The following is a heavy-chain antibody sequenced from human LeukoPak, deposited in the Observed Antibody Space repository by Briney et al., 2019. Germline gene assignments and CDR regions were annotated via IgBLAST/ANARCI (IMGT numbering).Heavy chain of an antibody. V-gene: IGHV1-18*01. CDR1: GYTFTTYG. J-gene: IGHJ5*01. CDR3: ARWSIAAAGTAGWFDS. CDR2: ISAYNGNT. Sequence: ASVKVSCKASGYTFTTYGISWVRQAPGQGLEWMGWISAYNGNTNYAQKLQGRVTMTTDTSTSTAYMELRSLRSDDTAVYYCARWSIAAAGTAGWFDSWGQGTLVAVSS. D-gene: IGHD6-13*01.